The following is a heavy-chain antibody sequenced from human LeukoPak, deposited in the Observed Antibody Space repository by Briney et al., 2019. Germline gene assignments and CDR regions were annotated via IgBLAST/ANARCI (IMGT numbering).Heavy chain of an antibody. CDR1: GFTFSSYE. Sequence: PGGSLRLSCAASGFTFSSYEMNWVRQAPGKGLEWVANIRHDGNAKNYVPSVRGRFTISRDNAKNSLYLQMNSLTVEDTAVYYCATSHDSAGNDWGQGTLVTVSS. J-gene: IGHJ4*02. CDR2: IRHDGNAK. V-gene: IGHV3-7*01. CDR3: ATSHDSAGND. D-gene: IGHD2-15*01.